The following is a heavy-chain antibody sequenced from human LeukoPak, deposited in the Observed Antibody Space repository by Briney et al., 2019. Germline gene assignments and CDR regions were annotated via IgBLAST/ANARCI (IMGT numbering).Heavy chain of an antibody. CDR3: ARSGQQLVRDDAFDI. Sequence: GGSLRLSCAASGFTFSSYAMSWVRQAPGKGLEWVANIKQVGSEKYYVDSVKGRFTISRDNAKNSLYLQMNSLRAEDTAVYYCARSGQQLVRDDAFDIWGQGTMVTVSS. V-gene: IGHV3-7*01. D-gene: IGHD6-13*01. CDR2: IKQVGSEK. J-gene: IGHJ3*02. CDR1: GFTFSSYA.